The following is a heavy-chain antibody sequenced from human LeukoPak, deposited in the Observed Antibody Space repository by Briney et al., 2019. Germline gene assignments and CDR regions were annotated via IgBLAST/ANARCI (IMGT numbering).Heavy chain of an antibody. CDR3: AKGTALWFGVGLARYGMDA. Sequence: GGSLSLSCAASGFTLSSYAMSWVRQAPGKGLEWVSAISGSGGSTYYADSVKGRFTISRDNSKNTLYLQMNSLRAEDTAVYYCAKGTALWFGVGLARYGMDAWGQGTTVTVSS. D-gene: IGHD3-10*01. V-gene: IGHV3-23*01. CDR2: ISGSGGST. CDR1: GFTLSSYA. J-gene: IGHJ6*02.